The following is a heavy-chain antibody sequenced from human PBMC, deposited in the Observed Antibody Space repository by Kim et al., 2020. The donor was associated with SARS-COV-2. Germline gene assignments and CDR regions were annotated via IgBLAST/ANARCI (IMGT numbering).Heavy chain of an antibody. V-gene: IGHV4-39*07. CDR3: ARDPKYGDYKPYYYYGMDV. D-gene: IGHD4-17*01. CDR2: IYYSGST. CDR1: GGSISSSSYY. J-gene: IGHJ6*02. Sequence: SETLSLTCTVSGGSISSSSYYWGWIRQPPGMGLEWIGSIYYSGSTYYNPSLKSRVTISVDTSKNQFSLKLSSVTAADTAVYYCARDPKYGDYKPYYYYGMDVWGQGTTVTVSS.